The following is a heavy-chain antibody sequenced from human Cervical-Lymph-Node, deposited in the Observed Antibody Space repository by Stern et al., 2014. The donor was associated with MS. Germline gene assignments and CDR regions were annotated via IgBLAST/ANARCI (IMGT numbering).Heavy chain of an antibody. V-gene: IGHV1-69*01. J-gene: IGHJ4*02. CDR1: GGTFSNYA. Sequence: VPLVQSGAEVKKPGSSVKVSCKASGGTFSNYAISWVRQAPGQGLEWMGWLIPVLGTANYAQKFQGRVTITADESTSTTYMELSSLRSEDTAVYYCASLLGRIAVASVDYWGQGTLVTVSS. D-gene: IGHD6-19*01. CDR3: ASLLGRIAVASVDY. CDR2: LIPVLGTA.